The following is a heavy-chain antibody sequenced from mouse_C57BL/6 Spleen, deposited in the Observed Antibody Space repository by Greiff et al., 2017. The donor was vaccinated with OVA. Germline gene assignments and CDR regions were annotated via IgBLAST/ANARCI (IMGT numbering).Heavy chain of an antibody. J-gene: IGHJ4*01. V-gene: IGHV1-55*01. CDR3: ARSGDYERSMDY. CDR1: GYTFTSYW. Sequence: VQLQQPGAELVKPGASVKMSCKASGYTFTSYWITWVKQRPGQGLEWIGDIYPGSGSTNYNEKFKSKATLTVDTSSSTAYMQLSSLTSEDSAVYYCARSGDYERSMDYWGQGTSVTVSS. CDR2: IYPGSGST. D-gene: IGHD2-4*01.